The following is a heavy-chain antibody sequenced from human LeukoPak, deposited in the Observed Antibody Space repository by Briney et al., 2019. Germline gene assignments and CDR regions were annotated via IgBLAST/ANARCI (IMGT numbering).Heavy chain of an antibody. D-gene: IGHD3-3*01. J-gene: IGHJ5*02. CDR1: GFSFNTYS. CDR3: AKEYDLWHEQGNWFDT. Sequence: PGGSLRLSCTTSGFSFNTYSMSWVRQAPGRGLEWVSAINDDTPYYTDSVKGRFTVSRDNSRDTLYLHLNSLRAEDTAIYYCAKEYDLWHEQGNWFDTWGQGVLGTVSS. CDR2: INDDTP. V-gene: IGHV3-23*01.